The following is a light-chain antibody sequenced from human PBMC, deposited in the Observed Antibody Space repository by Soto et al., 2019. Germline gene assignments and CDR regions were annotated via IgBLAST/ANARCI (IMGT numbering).Light chain of an antibody. CDR3: QQSYSSPWT. Sequence: DIQMTQSPSSLSTSVGDRVTITCRASQSINRYLNWYQQKPGKAPKLLIYAASSLQSGVPSRFSGSGSGTDFTLPISSLQPEDFATYYCQQSYSSPWTFGQGTKVEIK. V-gene: IGKV1-39*01. J-gene: IGKJ1*01. CDR2: AAS. CDR1: QSINRY.